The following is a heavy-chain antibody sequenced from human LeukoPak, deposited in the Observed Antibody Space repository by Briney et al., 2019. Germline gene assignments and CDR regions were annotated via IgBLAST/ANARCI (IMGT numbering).Heavy chain of an antibody. J-gene: IGHJ4*02. V-gene: IGHV1-46*01. Sequence: GASVKVSCKSSGYTFTHYYIHWVRQAPGQGLEWLGMIVPSSGSTSYGQQFLGRVTMTRDTSTTTVHMELSGLRSDDTAVYYCARDYRIDGYNRGVDDWGQGTLITVSS. CDR3: ARDYRIDGYNRGVDD. CDR2: IVPSSGST. CDR1: GYTFTHYY. D-gene: IGHD5-24*01.